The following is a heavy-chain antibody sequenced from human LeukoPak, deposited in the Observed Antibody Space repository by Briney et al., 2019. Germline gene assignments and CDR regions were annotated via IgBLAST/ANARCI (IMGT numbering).Heavy chain of an antibody. V-gene: IGHV3-23*01. CDR2: ISGSGGST. D-gene: IGHD3-3*01. CDR1: GFTFSSYA. CDR3: ATSGTIFGVVIPYFDY. J-gene: IGHJ4*02. Sequence: GGSLRLSCAASGFTFSSYAMSWVRQAPGKGLEWVSAISGSGGSTYYADSVKGRFTISRDNAKNTLYLQMNSRRAEETAVYYCATSGTIFGVVIPYFDYWGQGTLVTVSS.